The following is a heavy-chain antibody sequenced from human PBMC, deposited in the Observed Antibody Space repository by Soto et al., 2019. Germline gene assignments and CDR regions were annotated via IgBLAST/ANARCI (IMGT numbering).Heavy chain of an antibody. CDR3: ARKAAADY. D-gene: IGHD6-13*01. J-gene: IGHJ4*02. V-gene: IGHV3-30-3*01. CDR1: GFTFSIYA. Sequence: PGGSLRLSCASSGFTFSIYAMHWVLQAPGKGLEWVAVISYDGSNKYYADSVKGRFTISRDDSKNTLYLQMNSLRAEDTAVYYCARKAAADYWGQGTLVTVSS. CDR2: ISYDGSNK.